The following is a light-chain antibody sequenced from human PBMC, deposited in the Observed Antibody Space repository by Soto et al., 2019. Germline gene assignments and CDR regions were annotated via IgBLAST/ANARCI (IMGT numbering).Light chain of an antibody. CDR1: SSNIGAGYD. J-gene: IGLJ1*01. V-gene: IGLV1-40*01. Sequence: QSVLTQPPSVSGAPGQRVTISCTGSSSNIGAGYDVHWYQQLPGTAPKLLIYGNSNRPSGVPDRFSGSMSGTSASLAITGLQAEDEADYYCQSYDSSLSGAYVFGTGTKLTVL. CDR2: GNS. CDR3: QSYDSSLSGAYV.